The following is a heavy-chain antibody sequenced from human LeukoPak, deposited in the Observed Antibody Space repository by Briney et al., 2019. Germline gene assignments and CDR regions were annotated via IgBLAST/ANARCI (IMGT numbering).Heavy chain of an antibody. D-gene: IGHD6-13*01. V-gene: IGHV3-7*01. Sequence: GGSLRLSCAVSGFTFSDYWMNWVRQAPGKGLEWVASIRQDGGEKSYVDSVKGRFTISRDNTKRSLYLQMSSLRAEDTAVYYCARDETAAGLYFDLWGQGTLVTVSS. CDR3: ARDETAAGLYFDL. CDR2: IRQDGGEK. J-gene: IGHJ4*01. CDR1: GFTFSDYW.